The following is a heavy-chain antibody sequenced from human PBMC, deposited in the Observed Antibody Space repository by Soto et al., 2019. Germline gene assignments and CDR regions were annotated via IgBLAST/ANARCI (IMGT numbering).Heavy chain of an antibody. V-gene: IGHV5-51*01. J-gene: IGHJ6*02. D-gene: IGHD5-12*01. Sequence: GESLKIYCKGSGYSFTSYWIGWVRQMPGKGMEWMGLIYPGDSDTSYSPSFQGQVTISADKSISTAYLQWRSLKASDTAMYYCARQNVNYGDNGGWLREGETYYYYYGMDVWGQGTTVTVSS. CDR2: IYPGDSDT. CDR3: ARQNVNYGDNGGWLREGETYYYYYGMDV. CDR1: GYSFTSYW.